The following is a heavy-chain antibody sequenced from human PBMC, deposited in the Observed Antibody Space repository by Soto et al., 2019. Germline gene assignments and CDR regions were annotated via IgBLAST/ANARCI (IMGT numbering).Heavy chain of an antibody. CDR1: GYSFISYW. Sequence: GESLKISCKTSGYSFISYWVAWVRQLPGKGLEWMGIFYPGDSTSTYSPSFQGQVTISVDKSISTAYLQLSSLKASDTAMYYCARIIGYCRNNDCSWTFDIWGQGTMVTVSS. J-gene: IGHJ3*02. CDR3: ARIIGYCRNNDCSWTFDI. V-gene: IGHV5-51*01. CDR2: FYPGDSTS. D-gene: IGHD2-15*01.